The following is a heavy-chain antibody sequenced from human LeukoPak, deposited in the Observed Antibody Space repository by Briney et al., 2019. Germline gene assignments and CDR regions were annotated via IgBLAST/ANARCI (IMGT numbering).Heavy chain of an antibody. Sequence: SETLSLICTVSGGSISSYYWSWIRQPPGKGLEWIGYIYYSGSTNYNPSLKSRVTISVDTSKNQFSLKLSSVTAADTAVYYCAGHRYYYGSGSYPWGQGTLVTVSS. CDR2: IYYSGST. CDR3: AGHRYYYGSGSYP. D-gene: IGHD3-10*01. CDR1: GGSISSYY. V-gene: IGHV4-59*01. J-gene: IGHJ5*02.